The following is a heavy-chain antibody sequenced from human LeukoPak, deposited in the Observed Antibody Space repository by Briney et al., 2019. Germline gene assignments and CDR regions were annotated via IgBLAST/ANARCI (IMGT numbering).Heavy chain of an antibody. D-gene: IGHD3-10*01. CDR3: AKFSASGYYGSGRGAFDI. CDR1: GFTVSSNY. Sequence: GGSLRLSCAASGFTVSSNYMSWVRQAPGKGLEWVSVIYSGGSTYYADSVKGRFTISRDNSKNTLYLQMNSLRAEDTAVYYCAKFSASGYYGSGRGAFDIWGQGTMVTVSS. CDR2: IYSGGST. V-gene: IGHV3-66*01. J-gene: IGHJ3*02.